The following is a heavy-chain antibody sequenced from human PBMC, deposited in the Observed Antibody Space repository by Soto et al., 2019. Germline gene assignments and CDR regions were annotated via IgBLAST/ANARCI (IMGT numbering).Heavy chain of an antibody. V-gene: IGHV5-51*01. J-gene: IGHJ6*02. D-gene: IGHD2-2*01. CDR3: ARLSSSNIYNYGMDV. CDR2: NYTGDSDT. CDR1: GSSFTSYW. Sequence: PGESLKISWTGSGSSFTSYWNGWVRQMPGKGPEWMGINYTGDSDTRYSPSIQGQVTISADKSISTAYLQWSSLKASDTAMCYCARLSSSNIYNYGMDVWGQGTTVTVSS.